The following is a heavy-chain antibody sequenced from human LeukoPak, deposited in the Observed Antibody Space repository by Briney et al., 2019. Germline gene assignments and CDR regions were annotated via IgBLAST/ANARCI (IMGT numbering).Heavy chain of an antibody. CDR2: IIPIFGTA. V-gene: IGHV1-69*13. J-gene: IGHJ6*02. CDR3: ASVMTSPYYYGMDV. Sequence: ASVKVSCKASGYTFTSYGISWVRQAPGQGLEWMGGIIPIFGTANYAQKFQGRVTITADESTSTAYMELSSLRSEDTAVYYCASVMTSPYYYGMDVWGQGTTVTVSS. D-gene: IGHD2-21*02. CDR1: GYTFTSYG.